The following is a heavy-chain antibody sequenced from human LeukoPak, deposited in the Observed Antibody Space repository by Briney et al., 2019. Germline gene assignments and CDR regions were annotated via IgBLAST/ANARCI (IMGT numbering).Heavy chain of an antibody. J-gene: IGHJ4*02. CDR2: IKEDGSEK. V-gene: IGHV3-7*02. Sequence: PGGSLRLSCGASGFTFSSYWMTWVRQAPGKGLEWVANIKEDGSEKHYVDSVKGRFTISRDNAKNTLYLQVNSLRAEDTAVYYCARSGDNYGNYYFDFWGQGTLVTVSS. CDR1: GFTFSSYW. CDR3: ARSGDNYGNYYFDF. D-gene: IGHD5-18*01.